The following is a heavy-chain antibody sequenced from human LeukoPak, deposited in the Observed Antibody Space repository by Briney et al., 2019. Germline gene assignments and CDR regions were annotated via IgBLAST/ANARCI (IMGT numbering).Heavy chain of an antibody. CDR2: ISGSGGST. J-gene: IGHJ4*02. V-gene: IGHV3-23*01. CDR3: ARVSSSSRNLDY. Sequence: GGSLRLSCAASGFTFSSYAMSWVRQAPGKGLEWVSAISGSGGSTYYADSVKGRFTISRDNSKNTLYLQMNSLRAEDTAVYYCARVSSSSRNLDYWGQGTLVTVSS. CDR1: GFTFSSYA. D-gene: IGHD6-13*01.